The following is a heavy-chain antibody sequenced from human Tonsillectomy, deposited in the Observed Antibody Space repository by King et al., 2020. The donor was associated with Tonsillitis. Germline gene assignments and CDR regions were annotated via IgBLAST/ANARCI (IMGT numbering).Heavy chain of an antibody. D-gene: IGHD3-22*01. V-gene: IGHV4-59*01. CDR3: ARGRRGDSGGYYKNLYWNY. Sequence: VQLQESGPGLVKPSETLSLTCTVSGGSISSYYWSWIRQPPGKGLGGIGYIYYSGSTNYNPSLKSRVTISVDTSKNQFSLKLSSVTAADTAVYYCARGRRGDSGGYYKNLYWNYWGQGTLVTVSS. CDR2: IYYSGST. CDR1: GGSISSYY. J-gene: IGHJ4*02.